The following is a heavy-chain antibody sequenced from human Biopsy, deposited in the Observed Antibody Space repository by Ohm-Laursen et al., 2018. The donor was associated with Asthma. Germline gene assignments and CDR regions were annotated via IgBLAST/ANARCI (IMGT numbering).Heavy chain of an antibody. D-gene: IGHD1-26*01. CDR1: GASITTPNS. CDR3: ARHWSGNGWEDVHNWFDP. V-gene: IGHV4-39*01. CDR2: LYYTGNS. Sequence: SETLSLTCTVSGASITTPNSWAWIRQPPGRGLEWLGSLYYTGNSFYSSFPRSRLTMSVNTSRSQFSLTLSSVTAADRGVYYCARHWSGNGWEDVHNWFDPWGPGIGVTVSS. J-gene: IGHJ5*02.